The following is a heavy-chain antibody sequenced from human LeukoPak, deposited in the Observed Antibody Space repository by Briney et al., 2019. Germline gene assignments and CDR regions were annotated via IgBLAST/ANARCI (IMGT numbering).Heavy chain of an antibody. CDR1: GYTFTRYH. D-gene: IGHD3-10*01. CDR3: ARVLPGGLGYYFDY. V-gene: IGHV1-46*01. J-gene: IGHJ4*02. CDR2: INPSGGST. Sequence: ASVKVSCKASGYTFTRYHMHWVRQAPGHGLEWRGIINPSGGSTSYAQKFQGRVTMTRDTSTSTVYMELSSLRSEDTAVYYCARVLPGGLGYYFDYWGQGTLVTVSS.